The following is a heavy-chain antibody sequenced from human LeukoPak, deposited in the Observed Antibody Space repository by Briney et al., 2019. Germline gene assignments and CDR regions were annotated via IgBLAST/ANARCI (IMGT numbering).Heavy chain of an antibody. V-gene: IGHV3-43*02. CDR2: ISGDGGST. Sequence: GGSLRLSCAASGFTFDDYAMHWVRQAPGKGLEWVSLISGDGGSTYYADSVKGRFTISRDNSKNTLYLQMNSLRAEDTAVYYCAKDSVAMIRPYFDYWGQGTLVTVSS. D-gene: IGHD5-12*01. J-gene: IGHJ4*02. CDR1: GFTFDDYA. CDR3: AKDSVAMIRPYFDY.